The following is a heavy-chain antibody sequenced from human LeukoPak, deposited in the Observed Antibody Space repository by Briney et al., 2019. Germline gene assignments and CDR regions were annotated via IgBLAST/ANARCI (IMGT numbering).Heavy chain of an antibody. CDR2: SCTSGST. D-gene: IGHD6-13*01. CDR1: GGSISSGSCD. Sequence: PSETLSRNCTGSGGSISSGSCDWRWLRQPPGKGLECNGRSCTSGSTNYNPSLKSRVTISVDTSKNQFSLKLSSVTAADTAVYYCARGKGSSSKVYYYYYYMDVWGKGTTVTISS. V-gene: IGHV4-61*02. CDR3: ARGKGSSSKVYYYYYYMDV. J-gene: IGHJ6*03.